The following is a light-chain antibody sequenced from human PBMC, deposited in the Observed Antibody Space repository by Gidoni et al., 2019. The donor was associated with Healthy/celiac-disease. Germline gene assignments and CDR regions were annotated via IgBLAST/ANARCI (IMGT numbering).Light chain of an antibody. Sequence: LALQERAALSCRASQRVSSSYLAWYQQKPGQAPRLLIYGASNRATGIPDRFSGSGSGTDFTLTISRLEAEDFAVYYCQQYGTSIGTFGQGTKVEIK. J-gene: IGKJ1*01. CDR3: QQYGTSIGT. CDR2: GAS. CDR1: QRVSSSY. V-gene: IGKV3-20*01.